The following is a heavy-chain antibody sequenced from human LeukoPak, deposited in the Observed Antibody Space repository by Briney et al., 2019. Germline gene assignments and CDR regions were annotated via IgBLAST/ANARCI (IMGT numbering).Heavy chain of an antibody. V-gene: IGHV4-59*11. Sequence: SETLSLTCTVSGGSISSHYWSWIRQPPGKGLEWIGYIYYSGSTNYNPSLKSRVTISVDTSKNQFSLKLSSVTAADTAVYYCAKWDIAEDYWGQGTLVTVSS. D-gene: IGHD5-12*01. CDR3: AKWDIAEDY. J-gene: IGHJ4*02. CDR1: GGSISSHY. CDR2: IYYSGST.